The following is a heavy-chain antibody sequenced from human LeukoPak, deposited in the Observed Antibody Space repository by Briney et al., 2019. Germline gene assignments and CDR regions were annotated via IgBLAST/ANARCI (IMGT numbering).Heavy chain of an antibody. V-gene: IGHV1-18*01. Sequence: ASVKVSCKASGYTFTSYGISWVRQAPGQGLEWMGWISAYNGNTSYAQKLQGRVTVTTDTSTSTAYMELRSLRSDDTAVYYCARERGYGDYGTLGYWGQGTLVTVSS. D-gene: IGHD4-17*01. CDR3: ARERGYGDYGTLGY. CDR2: ISAYNGNT. J-gene: IGHJ4*02. CDR1: GYTFTSYG.